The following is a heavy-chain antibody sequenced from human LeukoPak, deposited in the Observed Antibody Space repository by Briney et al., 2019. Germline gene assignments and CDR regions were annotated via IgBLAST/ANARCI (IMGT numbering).Heavy chain of an antibody. V-gene: IGHV4-39*07. CDR3: ARDYYYDSSGYYLDY. J-gene: IGHJ4*02. CDR1: GGSISSSSYY. D-gene: IGHD3-22*01. Sequence: PSETLSLTCTVSGGSISSSSYYWGWIRQPPGKGLEWIGSIYYSGSTYYNPSLKSRVTIPVDTSKNQFSLKLSSVTAADTAVYYCARDYYYDSSGYYLDYWGQGTLVTVSS. CDR2: IYYSGST.